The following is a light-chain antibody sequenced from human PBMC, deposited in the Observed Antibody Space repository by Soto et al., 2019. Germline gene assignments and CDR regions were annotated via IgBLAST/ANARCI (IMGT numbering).Light chain of an antibody. Sequence: IQMTQSPSTLSASVGDRVTITCRASQRIDTWLAWYQQRPGEAPKVLVYDASTSESGVPSRFSGSGSGTEFPITISNLQPDDSATYYWHQYNSYWTFGQGTKVEIK. J-gene: IGKJ1*01. CDR2: DAS. CDR3: HQYNSYWT. CDR1: QRIDTW. V-gene: IGKV1-5*01.